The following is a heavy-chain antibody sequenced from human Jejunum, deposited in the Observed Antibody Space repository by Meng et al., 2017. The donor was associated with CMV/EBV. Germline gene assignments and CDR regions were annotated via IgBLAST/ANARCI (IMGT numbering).Heavy chain of an antibody. V-gene: IGHV3-9*01. J-gene: IGHJ4*02. D-gene: IGHD6-13*01. CDR1: GCTLDDYA. CDR3: AKGPYSSSRTPFDC. CDR2: TSWDSDDI. Sequence: SGCTLDDYAMHWVRQAPGKGLEWVSSTSWDSDDIGYADSVKGRFTISRDNANNSLYLQMESLREEDTALYYCAKGPYSSSRTPFDCWGQGTLVTVSS.